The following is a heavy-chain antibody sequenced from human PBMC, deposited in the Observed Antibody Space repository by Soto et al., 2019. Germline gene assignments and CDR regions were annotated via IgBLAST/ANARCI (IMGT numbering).Heavy chain of an antibody. CDR3: ARGGQARIPAAGTPY. D-gene: IGHD6-13*01. CDR2: MNPNSDNP. J-gene: IGHJ4*02. Sequence: QVQLVQSGAEVKKPGASVKVSCKASGHTFTSYDINWVRQATGQGLEWMGWMNPNSDNPGYAQKFQGRVTMTRNTSISTAYMELSSLRSEDTAVYYCARGGQARIPAAGTPYWGQGTLVTVSS. CDR1: GHTFTSYD. V-gene: IGHV1-8*01.